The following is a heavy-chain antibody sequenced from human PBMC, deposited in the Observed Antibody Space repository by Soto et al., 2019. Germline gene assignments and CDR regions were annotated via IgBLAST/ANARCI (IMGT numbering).Heavy chain of an antibody. Sequence: PSETLSLTCTVSGGSISSGGYYWSWTRQHPGQGLEWIGSIYYSGSTYYNPSLKSRVTISVDTSENQFSLKLYSVTAADTAVYYCVTIAYDSGGYTDYWGQGTLVTVSS. V-gene: IGHV4-31*03. CDR1: GGSISSGGYY. CDR3: VTIAYDSGGYTDY. D-gene: IGHD3-22*01. J-gene: IGHJ4*02. CDR2: IYYSGST.